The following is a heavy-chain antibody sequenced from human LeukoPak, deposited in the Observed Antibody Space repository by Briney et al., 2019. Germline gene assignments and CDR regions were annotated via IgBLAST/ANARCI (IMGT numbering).Heavy chain of an antibody. Sequence: PGGSLRLSCAASGFTFSGSAPHWVRQASGKGLEWVGRIRSTANGYATAYAASVKGRFIISRDNSKNTVYLQMNSLRGEDTAVYYCAAGSGWKPYYYYYYMDVWGKGTTVTVSS. CDR3: AAGSGWKPYYYYYYMDV. V-gene: IGHV3-73*01. CDR2: IRSTANGYAT. J-gene: IGHJ6*03. D-gene: IGHD6-19*01. CDR1: GFTFSGSA.